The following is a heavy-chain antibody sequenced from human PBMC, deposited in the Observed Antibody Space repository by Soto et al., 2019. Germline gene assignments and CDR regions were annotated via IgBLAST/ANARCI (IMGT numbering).Heavy chain of an antibody. CDR3: AIRGASQLLKF. V-gene: IGHV5-51*03. CDR1: GYSFTSYW. Sequence: EVQLVPSGAEVKKPGASLKISCKGSGYSFTSYWIGWVRQVPGKGLEWMGIIYTGDSDTRYSPSFQRQVTISADKSISDAYLQWSSRKASDTAIYYCAIRGASQLLKFWGQGTLVTVSS. CDR2: IYTGDSDT. D-gene: IGHD6-19*01. J-gene: IGHJ4*02.